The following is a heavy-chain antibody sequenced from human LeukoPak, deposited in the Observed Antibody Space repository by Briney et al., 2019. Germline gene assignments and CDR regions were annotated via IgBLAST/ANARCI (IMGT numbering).Heavy chain of an antibody. Sequence: SVKVSCKASGGTFSSYAISWVRQAPGQGLEWMGGIIPIFGTANYAQKFRGRVTITADESTSTAYMELSSLRSEDTAVYYCASTPKWDDSSGYYYWYYFDYWGQGTLVTVSS. D-gene: IGHD3-22*01. J-gene: IGHJ4*02. V-gene: IGHV1-69*13. CDR1: GGTFSSYA. CDR2: IIPIFGTA. CDR3: ASTPKWDDSSGYYYWYYFDY.